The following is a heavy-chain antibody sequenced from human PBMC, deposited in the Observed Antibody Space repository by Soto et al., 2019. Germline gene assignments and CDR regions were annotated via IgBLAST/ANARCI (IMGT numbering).Heavy chain of an antibody. V-gene: IGHV3-23*01. CDR2: ISGSGGST. Sequence: SLRLSWSASLFTFSSYAMRLVLQTPWKWLEWVSAISGSGGSTYYADSVKGRFTISRGNSKNTLYLQMNSLRAEDTAVYYFAKQEFTWFGELLPLRWFDTWGQGTLVTVSS. D-gene: IGHD3-10*01. J-gene: IGHJ5*02. CDR3: AKQEFTWFGELLPLRWFDT. CDR1: LFTFSSYA.